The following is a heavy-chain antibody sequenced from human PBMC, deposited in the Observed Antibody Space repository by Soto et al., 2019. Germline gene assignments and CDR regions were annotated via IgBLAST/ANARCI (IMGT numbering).Heavy chain of an antibody. CDR2: IDPSDSQT. D-gene: IGHD3-22*01. V-gene: IGHV5-10-1*01. Sequence: AGESMKISCKGSGYSFAVYWITWVRQKPGKGLEWMGRIDPSDSQTYYSPSFRGHVTISVTKSITTVFLQWSSLRASDTAMYYCARXIYDSDTGPNFQYYFDSWGQGTPVTVSS. J-gene: IGHJ4*02. CDR1: GYSFAVYW. CDR3: ARXIYDSDTGPNFQYYFDS.